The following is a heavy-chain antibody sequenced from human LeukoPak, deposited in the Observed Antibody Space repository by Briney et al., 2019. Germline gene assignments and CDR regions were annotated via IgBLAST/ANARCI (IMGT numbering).Heavy chain of an antibody. CDR3: ASQGGLLWFGELSGGMDV. V-gene: IGHV3-23*01. CDR2: ISGSGGST. J-gene: IGHJ6*02. D-gene: IGHD3-10*01. Sequence: GGSLRLSSAASGFTFSSYAMSWVRQAPGKGLEWVSTISGSGGSTYYADSVKGRFTISRDNSKNTLYLQMNSLRAEDTAVYYCASQGGLLWFGELSGGMDVWGQGTTVTVSS. CDR1: GFTFSSYA.